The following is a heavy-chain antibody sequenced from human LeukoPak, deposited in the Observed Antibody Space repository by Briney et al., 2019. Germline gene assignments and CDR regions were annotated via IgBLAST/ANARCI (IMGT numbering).Heavy chain of an antibody. CDR1: GYTFTSYG. CDR3: AREYQLLNYYYYYMDV. J-gene: IGHJ6*03. CDR2: ISAYNGNT. Sequence: ASVKVSCKASGYTFTSYGISWVRQAPGQVLEWMGWISAYNGNTNYAQKLQGRVTMTTDTSTSTAYMELRSLRSDDTAVYYCAREYQLLNYYYYYMDVWGKGTTVTVSS. D-gene: IGHD2-2*01. V-gene: IGHV1-18*01.